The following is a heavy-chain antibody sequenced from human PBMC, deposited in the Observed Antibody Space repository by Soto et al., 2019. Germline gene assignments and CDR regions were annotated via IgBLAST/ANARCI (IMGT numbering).Heavy chain of an antibody. CDR1: GFTFSSYW. CDR3: ARAWFGELDWFDP. Sequence: ESGGGLVQPGGSLRLSCAASGFTFSSYWMSWVRQAPGKGLEWVANIKQDGSEKYYVDSVKGRFTISRDNAKNSLYLQMNSLRAEDTAVYYCARAWFGELDWFDPWGQGTLVTVSS. CDR2: IKQDGSEK. D-gene: IGHD3-10*01. V-gene: IGHV3-7*01. J-gene: IGHJ5*02.